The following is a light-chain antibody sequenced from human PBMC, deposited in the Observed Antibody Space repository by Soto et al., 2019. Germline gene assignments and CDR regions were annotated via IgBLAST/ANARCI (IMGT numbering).Light chain of an antibody. V-gene: IGLV2-14*01. J-gene: IGLJ2*01. CDR3: SSYINGITFVV. CDR1: SSGVGANNY. Sequence: QSVLTQPASVSGSPGQPITISCTGTSSGVGANNYVSWYQHHPGKAPKLLIYEVSNRPSGVSSRFSGSKSGNTASLTISGLQAEDEADYYCSSYINGITFVVFGGGTQLTVL. CDR2: EVS.